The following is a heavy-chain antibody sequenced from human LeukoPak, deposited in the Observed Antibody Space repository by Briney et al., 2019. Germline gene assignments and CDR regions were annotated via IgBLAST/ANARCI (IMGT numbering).Heavy chain of an antibody. CDR1: GSSLSTSGVG. J-gene: IGHJ4*02. V-gene: IGHV2-5*02. Sequence: ESGPTLVKPTQTLTLTCTLSGSSLSTSGVGVGWIRQPPGKALEWLALIYWDDDKRYSPSLKSRLTITKDTSNNQVVLTMTNMDPVDTATYYCAHIYDNWNYRYWGQGTLVTVSS. CDR3: AHIYDNWNYRY. CDR2: IYWDDDK. D-gene: IGHD1-7*01.